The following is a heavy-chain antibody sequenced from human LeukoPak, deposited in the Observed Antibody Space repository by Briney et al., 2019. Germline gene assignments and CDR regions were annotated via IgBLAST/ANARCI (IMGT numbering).Heavy chain of an antibody. CDR1: GFTFSSYG. CDR2: ISYDGSNK. Sequence: GGSLRLSCAASGFTFSSYGMHWVRQAPGKGLEWXAVISYDGSNKYYADSVKGRFTISRDNSKNTLYLQMNSLRAEDTAVYYCARSVEWLRDYYFDYWGQGTLVTVSS. D-gene: IGHD5-12*01. V-gene: IGHV3-30*03. J-gene: IGHJ4*02. CDR3: ARSVEWLRDYYFDY.